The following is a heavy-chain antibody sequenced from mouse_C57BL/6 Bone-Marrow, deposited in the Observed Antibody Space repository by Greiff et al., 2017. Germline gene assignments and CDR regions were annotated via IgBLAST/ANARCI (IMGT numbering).Heavy chain of an antibody. J-gene: IGHJ1*03. CDR2: IDPSDSYT. CDR3: ARWGGSSYNWYFDV. D-gene: IGHD1-1*01. Sequence: QVQLQQPGAELVRPGTSVKLSCKASGYTFTSYWMHWVKQRPGQGLEWIGVIDPSDSYTNYTQKFKGKATLTVDTSSSTAYMQLSSLTSEDSAVYYCARWGGSSYNWYFDVWGTGTTVTVSS. V-gene: IGHV1-59*01. CDR1: GYTFTSYW.